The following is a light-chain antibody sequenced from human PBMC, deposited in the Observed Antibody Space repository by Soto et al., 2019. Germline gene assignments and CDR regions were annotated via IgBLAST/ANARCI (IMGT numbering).Light chain of an antibody. V-gene: IGKV1-6*02. J-gene: IGKJ1*01. CDR1: QDIRTD. Sequence: AVQMTQSPSSLSASVGDRVTITCRASQDIRTDLGWYQQKPGKAPKLLIYAASSLQSGVPSRFSGSGSGTDFTLTISSLQPEDFATYYGLQDYNYPWTFGQGTKVEIK. CDR3: LQDYNYPWT. CDR2: AAS.